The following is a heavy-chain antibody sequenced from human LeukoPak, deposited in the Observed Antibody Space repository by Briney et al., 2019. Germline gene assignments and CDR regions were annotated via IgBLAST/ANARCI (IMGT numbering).Heavy chain of an antibody. V-gene: IGHV3-9*01. Sequence: PGGSLRLSCAASGFTFDDYAMHWVRQAPGKGLEWVSGISWNSGSTGYADSVKGRFTISRDNAKNSLYLQMNSLRAEDTALYYCAKDGETGIFDYWGQGTLVTVSS. CDR2: ISWNSGST. J-gene: IGHJ4*02. CDR1: GFTFDDYA. D-gene: IGHD3-10*01. CDR3: AKDGETGIFDY.